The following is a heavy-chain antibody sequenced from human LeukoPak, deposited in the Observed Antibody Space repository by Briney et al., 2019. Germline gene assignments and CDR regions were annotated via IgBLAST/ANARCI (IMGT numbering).Heavy chain of an antibody. D-gene: IGHD3-16*02. J-gene: IGHJ4*02. Sequence: PGGSLRLSCAASGFTFSNAWMSWVRQAPGKWQERVGRIKSKTDGGTTDYAAPVKGRFTISRDDSKNTLYLQMNSLKTEDTAVYYCTTEDYDYVWGSYRLFDYWGQGTLVTVSS. CDR3: TTEDYDYVWGSYRLFDY. V-gene: IGHV3-15*01. CDR1: GFTFSNAW. CDR2: IKSKTDGGTT.